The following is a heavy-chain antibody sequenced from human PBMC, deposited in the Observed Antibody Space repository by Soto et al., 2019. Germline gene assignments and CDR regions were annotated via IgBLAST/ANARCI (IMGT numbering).Heavy chain of an antibody. CDR3: ARDRPRTHTAMAPDPYYYDSSRYRNFDY. D-gene: IGHD3-22*01. J-gene: IGHJ4*02. CDR2: IYSGGST. V-gene: IGHV3-66*01. Sequence: GSLRLSCAASGFTVSSNYMSWVRQAPGKGLEWVSVIYSGGSTYYADSVKGRFTISRDNSKNTLYLQMNSLRAEDTAVYYCARDRPRTHTAMAPDPYYYDSSRYRNFDYWGQGTLVTVSS. CDR1: GFTVSSNY.